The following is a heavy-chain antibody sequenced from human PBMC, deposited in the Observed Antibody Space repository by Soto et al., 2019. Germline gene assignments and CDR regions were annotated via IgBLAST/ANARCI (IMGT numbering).Heavy chain of an antibody. CDR1: GFSLSTSGVG. D-gene: IGHD2-8*01. J-gene: IGHJ4*02. Sequence: QITLKESGPTLVKPTQTLTLTCTFSGFSLSTSGVGVGWIRQPPGKALEWLALIYWVDDKRYSPSLKSRLTITKDTSKNQVVLTMTNMDPVDTATYYCAHNSYCTNGVCYEYSSGWTFDYWGQGTLVTVSS. V-gene: IGHV2-5*02. CDR2: IYWVDDK. CDR3: AHNSYCTNGVCYEYSSGWTFDY.